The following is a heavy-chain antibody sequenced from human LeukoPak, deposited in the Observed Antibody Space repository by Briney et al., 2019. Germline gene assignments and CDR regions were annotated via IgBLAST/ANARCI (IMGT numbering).Heavy chain of an antibody. CDR3: ARDSGSYHVGTFDY. Sequence: WASVKVSCKASGYTFTSYAMHWVRQAPGQRLEWMGWINAGNGNTKYSQKFQGRVTITRDTSASTAYMELSSLRSEDTAVYYCARDSGSYHVGTFDYWGQGTLVTVSS. V-gene: IGHV1-3*01. CDR2: INAGNGNT. J-gene: IGHJ4*02. CDR1: GYTFTSYA. D-gene: IGHD1-26*01.